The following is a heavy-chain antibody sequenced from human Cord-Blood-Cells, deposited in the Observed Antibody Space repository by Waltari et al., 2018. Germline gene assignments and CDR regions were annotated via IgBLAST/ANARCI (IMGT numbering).Heavy chain of an antibody. CDR1: GYTFTSYD. V-gene: IGHV1-8*03. J-gene: IGHJ6*03. D-gene: IGHD4-4*01. CDR2: MNPNSGNT. CDR3: ARGPVRGGSYYYYMDV. Sequence: QVQLVQSGAEVKKPGASVKVYCKASGYTFTSYDINWVRQATGQGLEWMGWMNPNSGNTGYAQKFQGRVTITRNTSISTAYMELSSLRSEDTAVYYCARGPVRGGSYYYYMDVWGKGTTVTVSS.